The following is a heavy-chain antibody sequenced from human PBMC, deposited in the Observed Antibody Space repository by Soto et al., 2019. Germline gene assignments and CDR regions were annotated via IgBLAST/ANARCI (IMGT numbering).Heavy chain of an antibody. J-gene: IGHJ4*02. Sequence: EVQLLESGGGLVQPGGSLRLSCAASGFTFSSYAMSWVRQAPGKGLEWVSAISGSGGSTYYADSVKGRFTISRDNSKNTLYRQMSSLRAEDTAVYYCAKEGRIVGATGGVDYWGQGTLVTVSS. D-gene: IGHD1-26*01. CDR2: ISGSGGST. CDR3: AKEGRIVGATGGVDY. CDR1: GFTFSSYA. V-gene: IGHV3-23*01.